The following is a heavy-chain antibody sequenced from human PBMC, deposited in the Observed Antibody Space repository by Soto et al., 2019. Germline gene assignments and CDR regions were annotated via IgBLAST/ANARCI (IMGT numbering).Heavy chain of an antibody. CDR1: GYTFTNYY. CDR3: ARDFSGPMEY. Sequence: ASVKVSCKASGYTFTNYYMHWVRQAPGQGLEWMGIIYPSGGSTRNAQKFQGRVTMTRDTSTSTVYMELSSLRSEDTAVYYCARDFSGPMEYGGRGTLVTVSS. J-gene: IGHJ4*02. CDR2: IYPSGGST. V-gene: IGHV1-46*01. D-gene: IGHD3-10*01.